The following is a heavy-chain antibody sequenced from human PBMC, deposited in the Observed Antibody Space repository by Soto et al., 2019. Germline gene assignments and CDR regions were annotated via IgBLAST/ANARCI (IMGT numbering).Heavy chain of an antibody. CDR3: ARAERHSTGWYAMDV. CDR2: ISGYNGNT. V-gene: IGHV1-18*01. J-gene: IGHJ6*02. D-gene: IGHD2-2*01. CDR1: GYIFSTYG. Sequence: QAQLVQSGAEVKKPGASVKVSCKASGYIFSTYGITWVRQAPGQGLEWMGWISGYNGNTDDGQKLQGRVSMTIETSTSTAYMELRSLRADDTAVYYCARAERHSTGWYAMDVWGQGTTVIVSS.